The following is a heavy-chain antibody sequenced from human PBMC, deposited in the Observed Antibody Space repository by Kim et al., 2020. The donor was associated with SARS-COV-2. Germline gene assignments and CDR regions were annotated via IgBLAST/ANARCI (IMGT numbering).Heavy chain of an antibody. J-gene: IGHJ4*02. CDR1: GFTFRSYA. D-gene: IGHD7-27*01. CDR2: ISIGGST. CDR3: VKRPGVKGGGPFDF. Sequence: GGSLRLSCAASGFTFRSYAMNWVRQAPGKGLEWVSDISIGGSTHYADSVKGRFTISRDNSQNTLYLQMNSLRAEDTAVYYWVKRPGVKGGGPFDFWGQGTLVTVSS. V-gene: IGHV3-23*01.